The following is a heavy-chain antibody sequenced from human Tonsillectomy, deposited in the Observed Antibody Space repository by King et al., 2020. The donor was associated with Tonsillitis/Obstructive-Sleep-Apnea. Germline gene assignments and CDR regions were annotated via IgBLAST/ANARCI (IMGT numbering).Heavy chain of an antibody. D-gene: IGHD5-12*01. CDR3: AKAMENSGYDYWFFDL. V-gene: IGHV3-23*04. CDR2: ISSRGGDT. J-gene: IGHJ2*01. CDR1: MFTFSSYA. Sequence: VQLVQSGGGLVQPGESLRLSCAASMFTFSSYAMTWVPPAPGKGREWGSSISSRGGDTYYTDSGKGRLTISRDNSANTVFLQMYSLRAEDTAVYYCAKAMENSGYDYWFFDLWGRGTLVSVSP.